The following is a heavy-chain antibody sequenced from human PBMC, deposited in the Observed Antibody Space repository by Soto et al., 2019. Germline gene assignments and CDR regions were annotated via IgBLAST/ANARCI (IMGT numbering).Heavy chain of an antibody. D-gene: IGHD3-22*01. J-gene: IGHJ4*02. CDR3: ARENALYYYDSSGNYFEY. CDR2: IYSGGST. Sequence: GGSLRLSCAASWFTVSSNYMSWVRQAPGKGLEWVSVIYSGGSTYYADSVKGRFTISRDNSKNTLYLQMNSLRAEDTAVYYCARENALYYYDSSGNYFEYWGQGTQVTVSS. V-gene: IGHV3-53*01. CDR1: WFTVSSNY.